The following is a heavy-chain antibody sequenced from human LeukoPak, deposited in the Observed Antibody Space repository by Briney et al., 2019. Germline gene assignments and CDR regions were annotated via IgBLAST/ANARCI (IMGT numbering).Heavy chain of an antibody. Sequence: SETLSLTCTVSDDSISDYYRGWIRQPPGKGLEWIGYIHNSGTSTYNLSLKSRITISADTSKNQFSLKLNSMTTADTAVYYCTRGAGWLIDYWGQGILVTVSS. V-gene: IGHV4-59*01. CDR2: IHNSGTS. CDR1: DDSISDYY. J-gene: IGHJ4*02. CDR3: TRGAGWLIDY. D-gene: IGHD3-16*01.